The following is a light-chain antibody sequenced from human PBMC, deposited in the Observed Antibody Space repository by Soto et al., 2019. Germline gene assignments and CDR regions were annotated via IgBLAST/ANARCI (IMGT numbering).Light chain of an antibody. CDR1: QDIRSD. CDR2: AAS. V-gene: IGKV1-6*01. Sequence: AIQMTQSPSSLSASVGDRVTITCRASQDIRSDLGWYQQKPGKAPMLLIYAASSLQSGVPSRFSGSGSGSDFTLTISSLQPADFATYYSLQVYNYPYTFGQGTKLEIK. CDR3: LQVYNYPYT. J-gene: IGKJ2*01.